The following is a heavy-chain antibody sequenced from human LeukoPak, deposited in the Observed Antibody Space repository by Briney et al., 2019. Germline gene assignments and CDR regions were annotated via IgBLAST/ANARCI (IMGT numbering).Heavy chain of an antibody. CDR2: ISWNSASI. J-gene: IGHJ4*02. V-gene: IGHV3-9*01. CDR3: ARDPYSGGWYVFDY. CDR1: GFTFDDYA. Sequence: GGSLRLSCTASGFTFDDYAMHWVRQAPGTGLEWVSGISWNSASIAYADSVKGRFTISRDNAKNSLYLQMTSLRAEDTALYYCARDPYSGGWYVFDYWGQGTLVTVSS. D-gene: IGHD6-19*01.